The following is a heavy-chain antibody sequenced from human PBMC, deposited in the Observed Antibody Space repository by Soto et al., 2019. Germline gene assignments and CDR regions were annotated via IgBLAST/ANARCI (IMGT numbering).Heavy chain of an antibody. J-gene: IGHJ5*02. CDR3: ATRITVFGLLIPPFDP. CDR2: INHTGGT. D-gene: IGHD3-3*01. Sequence: ASESLSLTCAVYGGSVNGYYWNWIRQPPGKGLEWIGEINHTGGTHYNPSLKSRVTMSVDTSKNQFSLRLSSVTAADTAIYYCATRITVFGLLIPPFDPWGQGTQVTVSS. V-gene: IGHV4-34*01. CDR1: GGSVNGYY.